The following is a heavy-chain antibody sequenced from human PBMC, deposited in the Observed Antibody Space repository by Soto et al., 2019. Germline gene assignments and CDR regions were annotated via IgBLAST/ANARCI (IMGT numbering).Heavy chain of an antibody. CDR2: ISAYNGNT. CDR1: GYTFTSYG. V-gene: IGHV1-18*01. D-gene: IGHD3-10*01. J-gene: IGHJ6*02. CDR3: ASVMRYDGSGNHDYGMDV. Sequence: QVQLVQSGAEVKKPGASVKVSCKASGYTFTSYGISWVRQAPGQGLEWMGWISAYNGNTNYAQKLQGRVTMTTDTTTSTAYMELRSLRSDDTDVYYCASVMRYDGSGNHDYGMDVWGQGTTVTVSS.